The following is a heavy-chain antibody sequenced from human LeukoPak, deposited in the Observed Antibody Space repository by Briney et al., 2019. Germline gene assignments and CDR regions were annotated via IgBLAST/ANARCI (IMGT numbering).Heavy chain of an antibody. CDR1: GFTFSDYY. V-gene: IGHV3-11*01. J-gene: IGHJ4*02. D-gene: IGHD4-23*01. CDR2: ISSSGSTI. CDR3: ARDEPSVVTPGLDY. Sequence: PGGSLTLSCAASGFTFSDYYMSWIRQAPGQGLEWVSYISSSGSTIYYADSVKGRFTISRDNAKNSLYLQMNSLRAEDTAVYYCARDEPSVVTPGLDYWGQGTLVTVSS.